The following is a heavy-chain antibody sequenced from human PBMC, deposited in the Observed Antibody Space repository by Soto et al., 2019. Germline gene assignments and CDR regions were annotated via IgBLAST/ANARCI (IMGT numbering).Heavy chain of an antibody. CDR3: ATAIWSGYYMRGRYFDY. CDR2: FDPEDGET. Sequence: ASVNVACEGAGYTLTEFSMHLVRPAPGKGLEWMGGFDPEDGETIYAQKFQGRVTMTEDTSTDTAYMELSSLRSEDTAVYYCATAIWSGYYMRGRYFDYWGQGTLVTVSS. V-gene: IGHV1-24*01. CDR1: GYTLTEFS. D-gene: IGHD3-3*01. J-gene: IGHJ4*02.